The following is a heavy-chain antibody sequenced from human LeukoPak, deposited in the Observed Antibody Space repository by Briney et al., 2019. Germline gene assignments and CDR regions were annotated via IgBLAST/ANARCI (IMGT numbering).Heavy chain of an antibody. J-gene: IGHJ4*02. CDR3: SRDAFGGAKAYFDY. V-gene: IGHV1-18*04. D-gene: IGHD3-16*01. Sequence: EASVKVSCKASGYTFTSCGISWVRQAPGQGLEWMGWISAYNGNTNYAQKLQGRVTMTTDTSTSTAYMELRSLRSDDAAVYYCSRDAFGGAKAYFDYWGQGTLVTVSS. CDR2: ISAYNGNT. CDR1: GYTFTSCG.